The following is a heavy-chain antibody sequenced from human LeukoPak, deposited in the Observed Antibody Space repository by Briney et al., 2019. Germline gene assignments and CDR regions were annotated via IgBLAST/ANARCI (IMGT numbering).Heavy chain of an antibody. Sequence: ASVNVSYKASGYTFTGYNIHWVRQAPGQGHGWIGWINPNSGGANYAQKFQGRVTLTRDTSISAAYMDLHSLRSDDTAVYFCARDKSMADPYFFDYWGQGTLVTVSS. CDR1: GYTFTGYN. CDR3: ARDKSMADPYFFDY. J-gene: IGHJ4*02. CDR2: INPNSGGA. D-gene: IGHD2/OR15-2a*01. V-gene: IGHV1-2*02.